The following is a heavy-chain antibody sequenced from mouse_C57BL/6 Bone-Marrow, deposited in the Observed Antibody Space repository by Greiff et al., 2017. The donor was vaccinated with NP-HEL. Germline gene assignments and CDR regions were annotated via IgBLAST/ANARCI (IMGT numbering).Heavy chain of an antibody. V-gene: IGHV1-18*01. CDR3: ARSEAWWIGAMDY. Sequence: VQLQQSGPELVKPGASVKIPCKASGYTFTDYNMDWVKQSHGKSLEWIGDINPNNGGTIYNQKFKGKATLTVDKSSSTAYMELRSLTSEDTAVYYCARSEAWWIGAMDYGGQGTSVTVSS. J-gene: IGHJ4*01. CDR2: INPNNGGT. D-gene: IGHD1-1*02. CDR1: GYTFTDYN.